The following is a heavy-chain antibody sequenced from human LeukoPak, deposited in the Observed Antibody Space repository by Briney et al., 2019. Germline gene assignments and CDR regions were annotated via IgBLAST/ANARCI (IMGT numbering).Heavy chain of an antibody. J-gene: IGHJ3*02. D-gene: IGHD2-2*01. CDR1: GGSISGGDNY. CDR3: ARNPIHCSNPSCYVAIDI. V-gene: IGHV4-30-4*01. Sequence: PSQTLSLTCIVSGGSISGGDNYWRWIRQPPGKGLEWIGYIFYSGSTYYNPSLESRVTISVDTSRNQFSLRLSSVTAADTAVYYCARNPIHCSNPSCYVAIDIWGQGTMVTVSS. CDR2: IFYSGST.